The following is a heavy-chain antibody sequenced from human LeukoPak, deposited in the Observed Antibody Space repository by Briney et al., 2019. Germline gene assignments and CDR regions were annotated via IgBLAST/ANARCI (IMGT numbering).Heavy chain of an antibody. CDR3: ARQVVPAAIDAFDI. D-gene: IGHD2-2*01. V-gene: IGHV3-48*03. J-gene: IGHJ3*02. CDR2: ISSSGSTI. CDR1: GFTFSSYE. Sequence: GSLRLSCAASGFTFSSYEMNWVRQAPGKGLEGVSYISSSGSTIYYADSVKGRFTISRDNAKNSLYLQMNSLRAEDTAVYYCARQVVPAAIDAFDIWGQGTMVTVSS.